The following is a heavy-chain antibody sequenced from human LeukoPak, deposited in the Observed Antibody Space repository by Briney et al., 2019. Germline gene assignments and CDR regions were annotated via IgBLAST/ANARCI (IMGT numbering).Heavy chain of an antibody. CDR3: AREVGHFDY. J-gene: IGHJ4*02. CDR2: ISGGGDSI. D-gene: IGHD1-26*01. V-gene: IGHV3-23*01. CDR1: GFNFSSYA. Sequence: PGGSLRLSCAASGFNFSSYAMSWVRQAPGKGLEWVSTISGGGDSIYYADSVKGRFTISRDNSKNTLYLQMNSLRGEDTAVYDCAREVGHFDYWGQGTLVTVSS.